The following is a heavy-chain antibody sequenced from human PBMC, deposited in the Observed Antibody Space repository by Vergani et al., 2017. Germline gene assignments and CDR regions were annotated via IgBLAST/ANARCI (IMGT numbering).Heavy chain of an antibody. CDR3: AGEGWGYCSSTSCYGLFDY. CDR1: GFTFSSYG. Sequence: QVQLVESGGGVVQPGRSLRLSCAASGFTFSSYGMHWVRQAPGKGLEWVAVISYDGSNKYYADSVKGRFTISRDNSKNTLYLQMNSLRAEDTAVYYCAGEGWGYCSSTSCYGLFDYWGQGTLVTVSS. D-gene: IGHD2-2*01. V-gene: IGHV3-30*03. CDR2: ISYDGSNK. J-gene: IGHJ4*02.